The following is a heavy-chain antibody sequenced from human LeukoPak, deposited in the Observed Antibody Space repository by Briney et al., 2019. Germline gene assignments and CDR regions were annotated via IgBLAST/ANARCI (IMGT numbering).Heavy chain of an antibody. V-gene: IGHV5-51*01. Sequence: GEPLKISCKGSGYSFTNYWIGWVRQLPGKGLEWMGIIYPGDSDTRYSPSFQGQVTISADKSISTAYLQWSSLKASDTAMYYCARHGDYYGSGTFDYWGQGTLVTVSS. J-gene: IGHJ4*02. D-gene: IGHD3-10*01. CDR1: GYSFTNYW. CDR2: IYPGDSDT. CDR3: ARHGDYYGSGTFDY.